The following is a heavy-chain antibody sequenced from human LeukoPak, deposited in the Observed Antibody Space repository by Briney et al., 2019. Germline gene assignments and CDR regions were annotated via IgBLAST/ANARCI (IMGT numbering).Heavy chain of an antibody. CDR3: ARGDAFSGDH. V-gene: IGHV3-7*04. J-gene: IGHJ4*02. CDR2: IHPEGNEK. CDR1: GFTFSNFW. Sequence: PGGSLRLSCAVSGFTFSNFWMSWVRQAPGRGLEWVANIHPEGNEKYYVGSVEGRFVISRANTKNLLFLQMSGLRVEDTALYYGARGDAFSGDHWGQGTLVTVAS.